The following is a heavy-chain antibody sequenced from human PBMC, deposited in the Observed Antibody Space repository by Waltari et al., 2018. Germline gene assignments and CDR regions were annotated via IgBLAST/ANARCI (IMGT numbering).Heavy chain of an antibody. D-gene: IGHD6-19*01. CDR2: VYWDGDK. V-gene: IGHV2-5*02. CDR1: GFSLRTDGVG. Sequence: QITLTESGPRQVRPTQTLTLTCTLSGFSLRTDGVGVGWVRQLPTKVLEWLAIVYWDGDKRYSPTLKSRLTITGDTAKNQVVHTMIKMDPVDKAAYLCVYSRRGAGSGSRWYYFNYWGQGTLVTVSS. CDR3: VYSRRGAGSGSRWYYFNY. J-gene: IGHJ4*02.